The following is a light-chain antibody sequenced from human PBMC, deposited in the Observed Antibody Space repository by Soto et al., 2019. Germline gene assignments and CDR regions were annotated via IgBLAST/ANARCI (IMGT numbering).Light chain of an antibody. CDR2: DVT. Sequence: QSALTQPASVCGSPGQSITISCTGTSSDVGGYDYVSWYQQHPGKAPKLMIYDVTNRPSGVSNRFSGSKSGNTASLTISGLQAEDEADYYCSSYTSSNTLGVFGNGTKVTVL. CDR1: SSDVGGYDY. J-gene: IGLJ1*01. V-gene: IGLV2-14*03. CDR3: SSYTSSNTLGV.